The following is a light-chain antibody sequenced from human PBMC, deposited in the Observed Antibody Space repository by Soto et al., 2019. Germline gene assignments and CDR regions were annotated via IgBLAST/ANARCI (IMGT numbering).Light chain of an antibody. Sequence: DIQMTQSPSSLSASVGDRVTITCRASQTISNYLYWYQQKPGKAPKLLIYAAFSLQSGVPSRFSGSGSGTDFTLTISSLQPEDFATYYCQQSYSIPWTFGQGTKAGIK. CDR3: QQSYSIPWT. CDR1: QTISNY. V-gene: IGKV1-39*01. CDR2: AAF. J-gene: IGKJ1*01.